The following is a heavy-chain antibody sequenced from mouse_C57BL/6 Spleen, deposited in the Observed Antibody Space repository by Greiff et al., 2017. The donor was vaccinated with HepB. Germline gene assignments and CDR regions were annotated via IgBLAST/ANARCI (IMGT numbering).Heavy chain of an antibody. V-gene: IGHV5-12*01. CDR3: ARQNYGSSFYYFDY. D-gene: IGHD1-1*01. CDR1: GFTFSDYY. Sequence: EVKLMESGGGLVQPGGSLKLSCAASGFTFSDYYMYWVRQTPEKRLEWVAYISNGGGSTYYPDTVKGRFTISRDNSKNTLYLQMSRLKSEDTAMYYCARQNYGSSFYYFDYWGQGTTLTVSS. J-gene: IGHJ2*01. CDR2: ISNGGGST.